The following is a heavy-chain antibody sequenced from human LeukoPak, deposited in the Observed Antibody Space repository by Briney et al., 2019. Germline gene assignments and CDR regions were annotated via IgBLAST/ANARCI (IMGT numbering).Heavy chain of an antibody. CDR1: GGSISSYY. J-gene: IGHJ4*02. Sequence: SETLSLTCTVSGGSISSYYWSWIRQPPGKGLEWIGYVYYSGSTNYNPSLRSRVTISVDTSKNQFSLKLSSVTAADTAVYYCATSYSYGSFDYWGQGTLVTVSS. CDR2: VYYSGST. CDR3: ATSYSYGSFDY. D-gene: IGHD5-18*01. V-gene: IGHV4-59*01.